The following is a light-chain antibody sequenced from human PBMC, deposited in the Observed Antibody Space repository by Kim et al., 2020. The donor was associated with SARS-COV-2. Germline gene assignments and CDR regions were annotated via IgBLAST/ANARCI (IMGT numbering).Light chain of an antibody. J-gene: IGLJ2*01. CDR3: SSYAGSNFVV. Sequence: QSVLTQPPSASGSPGQSVTISCTGTSSDVGVYNYVSWYQQHPGKAPKLIIYEVSKRPSGVPDRFSGSKSGNTASLTVSGLQAEDEGDFYCSSYAGSNFVVFGGGTKLTVL. CDR2: EVS. V-gene: IGLV2-8*01. CDR1: SSDVGVYNY.